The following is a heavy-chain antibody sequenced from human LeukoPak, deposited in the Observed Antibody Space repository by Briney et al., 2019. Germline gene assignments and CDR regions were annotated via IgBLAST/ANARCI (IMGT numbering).Heavy chain of an antibody. CDR1: GGTFSSYA. J-gene: IGHJ3*02. D-gene: IGHD3-9*01. CDR2: ISGYNGNT. V-gene: IGHV1-18*01. CDR3: ARTGDPILTGFDAFDI. Sequence: GASVKVSCKASGGTFSSYAISWVRQAPGQGLEWMGWISGYNGNTKYAQNFQGRVTMTTDTSTNTAYMELRSLRSDDTAVYYCARTGDPILTGFDAFDIWGRGTMVTVSS.